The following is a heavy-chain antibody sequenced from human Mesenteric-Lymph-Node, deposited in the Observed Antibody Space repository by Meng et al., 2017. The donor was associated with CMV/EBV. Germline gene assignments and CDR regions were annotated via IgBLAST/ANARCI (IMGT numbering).Heavy chain of an antibody. CDR2: ISGSGVGT. Sequence: GGSLRLSCAVSGFTFDNFVMNWVRQAPGQGLECVSAISGSGVGTYYADSVKGRFTISRDNSKKILYLQMNSLRAEDTAVYYCAKTLRINYDSTACDPYGMDVWGQGTTVTVSS. J-gene: IGHJ6*01. D-gene: IGHD3-22*01. V-gene: IGHV3-23*01. CDR3: AKTLRINYDSTACDPYGMDV. CDR1: GFTFDNFV.